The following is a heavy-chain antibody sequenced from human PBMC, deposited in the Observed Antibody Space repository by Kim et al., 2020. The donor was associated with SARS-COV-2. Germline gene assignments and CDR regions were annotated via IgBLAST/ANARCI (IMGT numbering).Heavy chain of an antibody. CDR1: GYTFTSYG. CDR3: ARDXXXXAAGAYYYYYGMDX. J-gene: IGHJ6*02. Sequence: ASVKVSCKASGYTFTSYGISWVRQAPGQGLEWMGWISAYNGNTNYAQKLQGRVTMXTTXSTSTAYMELRXXXSDDTAVYYCARDXXXXAAGAYYYYYGMDXWGQXXXVTVSS. V-gene: IGHV1-18*04. D-gene: IGHD6-13*01. CDR2: ISAYNGNT.